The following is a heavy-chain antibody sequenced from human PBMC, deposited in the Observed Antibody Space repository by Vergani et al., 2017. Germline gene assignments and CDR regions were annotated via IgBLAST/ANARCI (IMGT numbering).Heavy chain of an antibody. J-gene: IGHJ3*01. V-gene: IGHV4-39*02. D-gene: IGHD2-21*01. Sequence: QLQLQQSGAGLVKPSETLFLTCTVSADSISSGSYYWGWIRQPPGKSLEWIGSIYYSGLTYYNPSLKSRVAISVDTSKNQFSLKLTSVTAADTAVYYCARDGGEYDKDALDVWGQGTKVTVTS. CDR2: IYYSGLT. CDR1: ADSISSGSYY. CDR3: ARDGGEYDKDALDV.